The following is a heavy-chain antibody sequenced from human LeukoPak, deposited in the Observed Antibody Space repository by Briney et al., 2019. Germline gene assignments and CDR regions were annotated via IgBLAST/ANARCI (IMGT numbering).Heavy chain of an antibody. CDR1: GFTFDDYA. CDR3: AKDMGLVVPAARAKSYYYGMDV. Sequence: GGSLRLTCAASGFTFDDYARHWVRQPPGKGLEGVSGISWSRGSIGYADSVKGRFTISRHNAKNSLYLQMNSLRAEDTALYYCAKDMGLVVPAARAKSYYYGMDVWGQGTTVTVS. J-gene: IGHJ6*02. V-gene: IGHV3-9*01. D-gene: IGHD2-2*01. CDR2: ISWSRGSI.